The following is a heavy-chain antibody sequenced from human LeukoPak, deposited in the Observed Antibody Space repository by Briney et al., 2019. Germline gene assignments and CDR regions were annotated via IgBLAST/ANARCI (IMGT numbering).Heavy chain of an antibody. CDR1: GGSISSYY. J-gene: IGHJ4*02. D-gene: IGHD3-10*01. V-gene: IGHV4-39*07. CDR3: ARDIAPTYYYGSGSPQDY. CDR2: IYYSGST. Sequence: SETLSLTCTVTGGSISSYYWGWIRQPPGKGLEWIGSIYYSGSTYYNPSLKSRVTISVDTSKNQFSLKLSSVTAADTAVYYCARDIAPTYYYGSGSPQDYWGQGTLVTVSS.